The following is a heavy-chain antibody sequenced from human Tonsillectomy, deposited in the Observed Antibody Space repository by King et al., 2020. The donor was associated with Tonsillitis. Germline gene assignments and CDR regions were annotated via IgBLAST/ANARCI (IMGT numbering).Heavy chain of an antibody. V-gene: IGHV3-33*01. D-gene: IGHD2-2*01. Sequence: VQLVESGGGVVQPGRSLRLSCAASGFTFSSYGMHWVRQAPGKGLEWVAVIWYDGSDKNYADSVKGRFTISRDNSKNTLYLQMNSLRAEDTAVYYCARDFGIPAAIEGYYYYGMDVWGQGTTVTVSS. J-gene: IGHJ6*02. CDR1: GFTFSSYG. CDR3: ARDFGIPAAIEGYYYYGMDV. CDR2: IWYDGSDK.